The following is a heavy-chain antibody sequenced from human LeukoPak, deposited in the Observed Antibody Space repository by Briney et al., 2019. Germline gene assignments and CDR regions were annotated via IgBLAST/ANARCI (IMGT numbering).Heavy chain of an antibody. CDR1: GYTLTELS. CDR3: ATDLRARYYDFWSGYYKPGAHDAFDI. J-gene: IGHJ3*02. CDR2: FDPEDGET. V-gene: IGHV1-24*01. D-gene: IGHD3-3*01. Sequence: ASVKVSRKVSGYTLTELSMHWVRQAPGKGLEWMGGFDPEDGETIYAQKFQGRVTMTEDTSTDTAYMELSSLRSEDTAVYYCATDLRARYYDFWSGYYKPGAHDAFDIWGQGTMVTVSS.